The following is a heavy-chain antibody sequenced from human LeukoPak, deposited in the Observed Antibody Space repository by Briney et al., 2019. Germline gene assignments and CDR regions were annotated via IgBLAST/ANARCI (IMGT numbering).Heavy chain of an antibody. J-gene: IGHJ6*03. CDR1: GFAFTSYW. D-gene: IGHD3-16*02. V-gene: IGHV3-7*01. CDR2: IKQDGSEK. CDR3: ARDIVEPYYYYYMDV. Sequence: QAGGSLRLSCAASGFAFTSYWMSWVRQAPGKGLEWVANIKQDGSEKYYVDSVKGRFTISRDNAKNSLYLQMNSLRAEDTAVYYCARDIVEPYYYYYMDVWGKGTTVTVSS.